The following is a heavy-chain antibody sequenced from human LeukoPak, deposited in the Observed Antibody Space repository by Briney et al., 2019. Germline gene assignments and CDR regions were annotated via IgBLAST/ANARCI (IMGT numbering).Heavy chain of an antibody. V-gene: IGHV1-46*01. D-gene: IGHD3-22*01. J-gene: IGHJ6*03. CDR2: INLSGGST. CDR3: ARDFRLITMIAWGYYYYYYMDV. CDR1: GGTFSSYD. Sequence: GASVKVSCKASGGTFSSYDISWVRQAPGQGLEWMGIINLSGGSTSSAQKFQGRVTMTRDTSTSTVYMELSSLRSEDTAVYYCARDFRLITMIAWGYYYYYYMDVWGKGTTVTISS.